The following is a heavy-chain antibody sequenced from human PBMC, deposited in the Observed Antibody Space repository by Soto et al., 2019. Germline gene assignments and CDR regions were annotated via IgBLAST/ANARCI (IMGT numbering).Heavy chain of an antibody. CDR3: AREYSNSPEAFDF. D-gene: IGHD6-6*01. J-gene: IGHJ4*02. V-gene: IGHV4-61*03. CDR2: IYYTGST. Sequence: QVQLQESGPGLVKPSETLSLTCTVSGVCVNNDNYYWSWIRQPPGKGLEWIGYIYYTGSTTYNPSLKSRVTISLHTSRNHFSLSLSSVTAADTVVFYCAREYSNSPEAFDFWGRGTLVTVSS. CDR1: GVCVNNDNYY.